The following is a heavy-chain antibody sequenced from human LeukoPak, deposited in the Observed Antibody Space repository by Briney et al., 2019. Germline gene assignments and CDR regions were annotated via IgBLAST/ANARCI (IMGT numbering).Heavy chain of an antibody. D-gene: IGHD3-10*01. V-gene: IGHV3-23*01. CDR1: GFTDG. Sequence: GGSLRLSCAASGFTDGMSWVRQAPGKGLEWVSAISGSGEDTFYADSVKGRFTISRDNSKNTLYLQMNSLRAEDTAVYYCASHFSSGSNNWLDPWGQGTLVTVS. CDR3: ASHFSSGSNNWLDP. CDR2: ISGSGEDT. J-gene: IGHJ5*02.